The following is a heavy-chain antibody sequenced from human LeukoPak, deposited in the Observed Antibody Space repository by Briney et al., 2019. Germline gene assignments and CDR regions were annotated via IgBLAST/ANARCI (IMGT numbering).Heavy chain of an antibody. CDR2: ISGTGIYT. V-gene: IGHV3-11*06. J-gene: IGHJ2*01. CDR3: ARVAETLSYWYFDL. CDR1: EFTFSDYY. Sequence: PGGSLRLSCTASEFTFSDYYMTWIRQAPGKGLEWVSHISGTGIYTEYADSVKGRFTISRDNAKKSLFLQMNSLRVEDTAVYYCARVAETLSYWYFDLWAVAPWSLSPQ.